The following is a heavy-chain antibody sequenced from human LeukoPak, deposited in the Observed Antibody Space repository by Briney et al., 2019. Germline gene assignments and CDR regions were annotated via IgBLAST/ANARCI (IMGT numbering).Heavy chain of an antibody. D-gene: IGHD6-19*01. Sequence: GGSLRLSCAASGFTFRNYWMYWVRQAPGKGLEWVAVISYDGSNKYFADSVKGRFTISRDNSKNTLYLQMNSLRAEDTAVYYCAKDSGIAVAGTLRAFDIWGQGTMVTVSS. CDR1: GFTFRNYW. CDR3: AKDSGIAVAGTLRAFDI. J-gene: IGHJ3*02. V-gene: IGHV3-30*18. CDR2: ISYDGSNK.